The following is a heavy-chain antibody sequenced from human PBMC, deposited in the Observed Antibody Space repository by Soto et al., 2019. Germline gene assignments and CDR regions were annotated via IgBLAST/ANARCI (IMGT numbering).Heavy chain of an antibody. Sequence: EVQLLESGGGLVQPGGSLRLSCAASGFTFSTYGMGWVRQAPEKGLEWVSYSGSGGSTYYADSVRGRFTISRDNSRNTLDLQVDSLRAEDTAVYYCAKYNEGNTALDYWGQGTLVTVSS. V-gene: IGHV3-23*01. D-gene: IGHD1-20*01. J-gene: IGHJ4*02. CDR3: AKYNEGNTALDY. CDR2: SGSGGST. CDR1: GFTFSTYG.